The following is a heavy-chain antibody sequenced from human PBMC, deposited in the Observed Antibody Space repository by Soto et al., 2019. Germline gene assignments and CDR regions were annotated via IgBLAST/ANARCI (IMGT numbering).Heavy chain of an antibody. J-gene: IGHJ5*02. Sequence: ASVKVSCTASGYPFTSYDINWVRQATGQGLEWMGWMNPNSGNTGYAHKFQGRVTMTRNTSISTAYMEVSSLGSEDTAVYYCARGPARKRFGEFSNWFDPWGQGTLVTVSS. CDR3: ARGPARKRFGEFSNWFDP. D-gene: IGHD3-10*01. CDR1: GYPFTSYD. V-gene: IGHV1-8*01. CDR2: MNPNSGNT.